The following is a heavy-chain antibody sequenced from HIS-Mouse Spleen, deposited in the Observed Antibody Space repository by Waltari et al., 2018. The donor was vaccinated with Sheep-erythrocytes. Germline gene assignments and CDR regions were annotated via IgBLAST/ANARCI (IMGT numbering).Heavy chain of an antibody. V-gene: IGHV4-39*07. D-gene: IGHD3-16*01. CDR1: GGSISSSSYY. CDR3: ARYYDYVWGSFDY. J-gene: IGHJ4*02. Sequence: QLQLQESGPGLVKPSETLSLTCTVSGGSISSSSYYWGWIRQPPGKGLEWIRSIYYSGSTYYNPSLKGRVTISVDTSKNQFSLKLSSVTAADTAVYYCARYYDYVWGSFDYWGQGTLVTVSS. CDR2: IYYSGST.